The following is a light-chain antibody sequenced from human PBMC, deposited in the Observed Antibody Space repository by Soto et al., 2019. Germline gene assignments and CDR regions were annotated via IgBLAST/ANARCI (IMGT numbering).Light chain of an antibody. V-gene: IGLV1-44*01. CDR3: AAWDDSLNAYV. Sequence: LTQPPSASGTPGQRVTISCSGSRSSIGSNSVNWYRQLPGTAPKLLIYTNDQRPAGVPDRFSGSKSGTSASLAISGLQSEDEADYYCAAWDDSLNAYVFGTGTKVTVL. CDR2: TND. CDR1: RSSIGSNS. J-gene: IGLJ1*01.